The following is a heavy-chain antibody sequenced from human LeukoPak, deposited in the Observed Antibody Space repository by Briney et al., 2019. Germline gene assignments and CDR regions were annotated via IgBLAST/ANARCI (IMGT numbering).Heavy chain of an antibody. D-gene: IGHD3-22*01. CDR3: AREAFSSGYYDDY. V-gene: IGHV4-34*01. CDR2: INHSGST. Sequence: PSETLSLTCAVYGGSFNGYYWGWIRQPPGKGLEWIGEINHSGSTNYSPSLKSRVTLSVDTSKNQFSLKLSSVTAADTAVYYCAREAFSSGYYDDYWGQGILVTVSS. J-gene: IGHJ4*02. CDR1: GGSFNGYY.